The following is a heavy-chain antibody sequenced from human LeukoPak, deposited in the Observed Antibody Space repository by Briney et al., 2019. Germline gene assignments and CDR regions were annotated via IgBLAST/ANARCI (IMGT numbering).Heavy chain of an antibody. D-gene: IGHD3-22*01. CDR3: ATSDPRGYDSSGYWS. CDR2: INPSGGTI. V-gene: IGHV1-46*01. J-gene: IGHJ4*02. CDR1: GYTFTSYY. Sequence: ASVKVSCKASGYTFTSYYMHWVRQAPGQGLEWMGIINPSGGTINYAQKFQGRVTMTEDTSTDTAYMELSSLRSEDTAVYYCATSDPRGYDSSGYWSWGQGTLVTVSS.